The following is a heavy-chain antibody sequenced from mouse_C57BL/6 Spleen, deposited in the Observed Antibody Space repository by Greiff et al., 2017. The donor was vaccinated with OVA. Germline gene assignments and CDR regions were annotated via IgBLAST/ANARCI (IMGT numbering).Heavy chain of an antibody. CDR1: GYTFTSYW. Sequence: QVHVKQPGAELVKPGASVKMSCKASGYTFTSYWITWVKQRPGQGLEWIGDIYPGSGSTNYNEKFKSKATLTVDTSSSTAYMQLSSLTSEDSAVYYCARKLGYGDYWGQGTTLTVSS. J-gene: IGHJ2*01. V-gene: IGHV1-55*01. D-gene: IGHD3-2*02. CDR2: IYPGSGST. CDR3: ARKLGYGDY.